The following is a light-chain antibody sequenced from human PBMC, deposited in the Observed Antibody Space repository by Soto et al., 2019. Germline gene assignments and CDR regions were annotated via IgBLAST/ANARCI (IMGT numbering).Light chain of an antibody. Sequence: QSALTQPRSVSGSPGQSVTISCTGTSSDVGGYDYVSWFQHHPGKVPKLMIYDDTKRPSGVPDRFSASKSGNTASLTISGLQAEDEADYYCCSYGGYFWVFGGGTKVTVL. CDR2: DDT. V-gene: IGLV2-11*01. J-gene: IGLJ3*02. CDR3: CSYGGYFWV. CDR1: SSDVGGYDY.